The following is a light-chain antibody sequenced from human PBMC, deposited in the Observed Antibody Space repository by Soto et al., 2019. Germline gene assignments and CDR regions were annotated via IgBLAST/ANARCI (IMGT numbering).Light chain of an antibody. CDR1: QSISSY. V-gene: IGKV1-9*01. CDR2: AAS. J-gene: IGKJ5*01. CDR3: QQLHSYPIT. Sequence: IQLTQSPSSLSASVGDRVTITRRASQSISSYLAWYQQNPGKAPKLLIYAASTLESGAPPRFSGSGSGTDFTLFISSRHPEDFESYYCQQLHSYPITFGQGTRLEIK.